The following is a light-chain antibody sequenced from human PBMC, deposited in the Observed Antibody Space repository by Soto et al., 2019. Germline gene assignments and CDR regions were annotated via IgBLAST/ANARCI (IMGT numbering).Light chain of an antibody. CDR3: CSYTSSSTLYV. CDR2: DVN. CDR1: SSDVGGYNF. J-gene: IGLJ1*01. V-gene: IGLV2-14*03. Sequence: QSVLTQPASVSGSPGQSITISCTGTSSDVGGYNFVSWYQQHPGKVPKLMIFDVNRRPSGVSDRFSGSKSGNTASLTISGLQAEDEGDYYCCSYTSSSTLYVFGTGTKLTVL.